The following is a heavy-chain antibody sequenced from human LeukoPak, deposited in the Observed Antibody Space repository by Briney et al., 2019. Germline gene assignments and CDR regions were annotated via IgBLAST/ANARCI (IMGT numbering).Heavy chain of an antibody. CDR1: GGSISSGGYY. J-gene: IGHJ4*02. CDR2: IYHSGST. CDR3: ARLSSSRSRYYFDY. Sequence: PSETLSLTCTVSGGSISSGGYYWSWIRQPPGKGLEWIGYIYHSGSTYYSPSLKSRVTISVDRSKNQFSLKLSSVTAADTAVYYCARLSSSRSRYYFDYWGQGTLVTVSS. V-gene: IGHV4-30-2*01. D-gene: IGHD6-13*01.